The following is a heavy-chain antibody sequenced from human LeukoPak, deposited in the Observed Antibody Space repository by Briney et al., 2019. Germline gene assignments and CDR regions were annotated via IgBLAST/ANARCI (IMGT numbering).Heavy chain of an antibody. CDR2: ISSSSSTI. CDR1: GFTFSSYS. J-gene: IGHJ6*02. CDR3: ARERDCSITSCFYYYYYGMDV. V-gene: IGHV3-48*01. Sequence: PGGSLRLSCAASGFTFSSYSMNWVRQAPGKGLEWVSYISSSSSTIYYADSVKGRFTISRDNAKNSLYLQMNSLRAEDTAVDYCARERDCSITSCFYYYYYGMDVWGQGTTVTVSS. D-gene: IGHD2-2*01.